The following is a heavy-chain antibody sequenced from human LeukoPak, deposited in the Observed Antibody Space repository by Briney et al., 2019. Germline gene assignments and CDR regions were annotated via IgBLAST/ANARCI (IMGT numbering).Heavy chain of an antibody. CDR1: GGSISSYY. CDR2: IYYSGST. D-gene: IGHD6-13*01. J-gene: IGHJ5*02. V-gene: IGHV4-59*01. CDR3: VRAYSSSWYFNWFDP. Sequence: SETLSLTCTVSGGSISSYYWSWIRQPPGKGLEWIGNIYYSGSTNYNPSLKSRVTISVDTSKNQFSLKLSSVTAADTAVYYCVRAYSSSWYFNWFDPWGQGTLVTVSS.